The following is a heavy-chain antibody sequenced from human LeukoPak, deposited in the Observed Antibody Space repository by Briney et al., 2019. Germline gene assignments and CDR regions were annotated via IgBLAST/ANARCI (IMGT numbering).Heavy chain of an antibody. CDR2: IYTSGST. Sequence: SQTPSLTCTVSGGSISSGSYYWSWIRQPAGKGLEWIGRIYTSGSTNYNPSLKSRVTISVDTSKNQFSLKLSSVTAADTAVYYCARENSGYAFGFDYWGQGTLVTVSS. V-gene: IGHV4-61*02. J-gene: IGHJ4*02. CDR1: GGSISSGSYY. CDR3: ARENSGYAFGFDY. D-gene: IGHD5-12*01.